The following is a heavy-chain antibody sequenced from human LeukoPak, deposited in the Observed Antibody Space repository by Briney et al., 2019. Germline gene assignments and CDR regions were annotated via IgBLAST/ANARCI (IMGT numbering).Heavy chain of an antibody. Sequence: GGSLRLSCAASGFTFSSYAMSWVRQAPGKGLEWVSAISGSGGSTYYADSVKGRFTISRDNSKNTLYLQMNSLRAEDTAVYYCAKLMVRGVISDNWFDPWGQGNLVTVSS. D-gene: IGHD3-10*01. CDR1: GFTFSSYA. V-gene: IGHV3-23*01. CDR3: AKLMVRGVISDNWFDP. J-gene: IGHJ5*02. CDR2: ISGSGGST.